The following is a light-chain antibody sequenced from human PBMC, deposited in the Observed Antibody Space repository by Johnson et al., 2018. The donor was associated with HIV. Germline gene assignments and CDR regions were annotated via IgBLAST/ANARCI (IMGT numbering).Light chain of an antibody. J-gene: IGLJ1*01. V-gene: IGLV1-51*02. CDR3: GTWDSSLSAGNV. Sequence: QSVLTQPPSVSAAPGQKVTISCSGSRSNIGNNYVSWYQQLPGTAPKLLIYENNKRPSGIPDRFSGSKSGTSATLGITGLQTGDEADYYCGTWDSSLSAGNVFGTGTNVTVL. CDR1: RSNIGNNY. CDR2: ENN.